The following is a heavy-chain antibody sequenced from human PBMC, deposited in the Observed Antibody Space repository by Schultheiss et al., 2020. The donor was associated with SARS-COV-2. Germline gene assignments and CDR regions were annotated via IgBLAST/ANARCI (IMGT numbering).Heavy chain of an antibody. CDR2: ISAYNGNT. V-gene: IGHV1-18*01. Sequence: ASVKVSCKASGYTFTSYGISWVRQAPGQGLEWMGWISAYNGNTNYAQKLQGRVTMTTDTSTSTAYMELRSLRSDDTAVYYCAKHQLKLRGHDAFDIWGQGTMVTVSS. D-gene: IGHD1-7*01. CDR3: AKHQLKLRGHDAFDI. CDR1: GYTFTSYG. J-gene: IGHJ3*02.